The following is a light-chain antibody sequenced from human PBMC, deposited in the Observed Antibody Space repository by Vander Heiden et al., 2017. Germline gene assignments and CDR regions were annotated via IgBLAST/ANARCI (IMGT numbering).Light chain of an antibody. V-gene: IGKV1-5*03. Sequence: DIQMTQSPSTLSASVGDRVTITCRASQSISSWLAWYQQKPGKATKLLIYKASSLESGVPSRFSGSGSGTEFTLTISSLQPDDFATYYCQQYNSYSPSWTFGQGTKVEIK. CDR1: QSISSW. CDR3: QQYNSYSPSWT. J-gene: IGKJ1*01. CDR2: KAS.